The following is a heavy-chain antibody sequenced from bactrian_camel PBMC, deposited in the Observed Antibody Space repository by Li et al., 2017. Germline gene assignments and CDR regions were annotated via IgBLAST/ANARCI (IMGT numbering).Heavy chain of an antibody. D-gene: IGHD6*01. CDR2: ISSDGTT. J-gene: IGHJ6*01. Sequence: QVQLVESGGGSVRIGGSLRLSCTVSGLTFDDYDMHWYRQAPGDECELVSSISSDGTTKYADSVKGRFTISQDNAKKTVYLQMNNIRPEDAAVYYCAADSPMYDGGWYSTCPSPEFGLWGQGTQVTVS. V-gene: IGHV3S60*01. CDR3: AADSPMYDGGWYSTCPSPEFGL. CDR1: GLTFDDYD.